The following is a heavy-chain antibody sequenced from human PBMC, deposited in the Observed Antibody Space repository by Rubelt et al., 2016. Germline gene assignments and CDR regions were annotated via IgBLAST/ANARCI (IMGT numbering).Heavy chain of an antibody. CDR3: ASLLDSSSWALSDY. CDR1: GGSISSGGYY. V-gene: IGHV4-31*03. D-gene: IGHD6-13*01. Sequence: QVHLQESGPGLVKPSQTLSLTCTVSGGSISSGGYYWSWIRQHPGKGLEWIGYVYYSGSAYYNTSLKSRVTLSVDKAKNQFSLNQNSVTAADTAVYYCASLLDSSSWALSDYWGQGILVTVSS. CDR2: VYYSGSA. J-gene: IGHJ4*02.